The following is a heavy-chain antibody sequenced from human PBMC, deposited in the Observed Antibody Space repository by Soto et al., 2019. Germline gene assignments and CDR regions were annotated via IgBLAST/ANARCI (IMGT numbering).Heavy chain of an antibody. J-gene: IGHJ4*02. Sequence: QVQLVQSGAEMKKPGASVKLSCKTSGINYNTYAIHWVRQAPGQGLEWMRWINAGNGDTRYSQNFQGRVTLTRDTSGSTVYMDLDSLKSEDTGVYYCARAISGYVTWGQGTLVTVSS. CDR1: GINYNTYA. CDR2: INAGNGDT. D-gene: IGHD5-12*01. V-gene: IGHV1-3*01. CDR3: ARAISGYVT.